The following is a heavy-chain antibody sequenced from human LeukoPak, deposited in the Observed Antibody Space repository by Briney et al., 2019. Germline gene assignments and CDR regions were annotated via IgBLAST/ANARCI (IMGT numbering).Heavy chain of an antibody. Sequence: GGSLRLSCAASGFTFSTFGMHWVRQAPGKGLEWVAVISYDGSNKYYADSVRGRFTISRDNSKNTLHLQMNSLRAEDTAVYYCAKGEFQGYWGQGTLVTVSS. D-gene: IGHD3-10*01. CDR3: AKGEFQGY. J-gene: IGHJ4*02. V-gene: IGHV3-30*18. CDR2: ISYDGSNK. CDR1: GFTFSTFG.